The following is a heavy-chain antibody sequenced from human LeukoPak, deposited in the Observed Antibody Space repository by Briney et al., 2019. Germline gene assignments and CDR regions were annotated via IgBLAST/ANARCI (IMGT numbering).Heavy chain of an antibody. CDR3: ARGIAAAGIAAYDY. Sequence: SETLSLTCAVYGGSFSGYYWSWIRQPPGKGLEWIGEINHSGSTNYNPSLKSRVTISVDTSKNQFSLKLSSVTAADTAVYYCARGIAAAGIAAYDYWGQGTLVTASS. V-gene: IGHV4-34*01. CDR2: INHSGST. J-gene: IGHJ4*02. D-gene: IGHD6-13*01. CDR1: GGSFSGYY.